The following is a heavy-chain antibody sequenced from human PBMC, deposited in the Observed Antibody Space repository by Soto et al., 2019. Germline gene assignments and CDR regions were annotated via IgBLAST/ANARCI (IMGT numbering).Heavy chain of an antibody. CDR1: GFNFMSYG. CDR3: ARVLGYNSSWWRHTAFDI. Sequence: ASVKVSCKASGFNFMSYGISWVRQAPGQGLEWMGWISANNGDTKSARNLQGRVTMTTDTSTNTAYMELRSLRSDDTAVYYCARVLGYNSSWWRHTAFDIWGQGTMVTVSS. CDR2: ISANNGDT. V-gene: IGHV1-18*01. J-gene: IGHJ3*02. D-gene: IGHD6-13*01.